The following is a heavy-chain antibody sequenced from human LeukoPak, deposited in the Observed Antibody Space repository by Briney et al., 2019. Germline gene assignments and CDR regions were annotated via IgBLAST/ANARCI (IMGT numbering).Heavy chain of an antibody. D-gene: IGHD1-1*01. CDR1: GGSISSYY. CDR2: IYYSGST. Sequence: SETLSLTCTVSGGSISSYYWSWIRQPPGKGLEWIGYIYYSGSTYYNPSLKSRVTISVDTSKNQFSLKLSSVTAADTAVYYCAREWKPRSPFGYWGQGALVTVSS. J-gene: IGHJ4*02. CDR3: AREWKPRSPFGY. V-gene: IGHV4-59*12.